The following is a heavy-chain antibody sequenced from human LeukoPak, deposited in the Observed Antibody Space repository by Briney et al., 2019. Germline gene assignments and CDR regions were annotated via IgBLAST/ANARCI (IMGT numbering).Heavy chain of an antibody. V-gene: IGHV4-59*08. Sequence: SETLSLTCTVSGGSISSYYWSWIRQPPGKGLEWIGYVYYSGSTNYNPSLKSRVTISVDTSKNQFSLKLSSVTAADTAVYYCARTSYYYGSGSYSFDYWGQGTLVTVSS. D-gene: IGHD3-10*01. J-gene: IGHJ4*02. CDR1: GGSISSYY. CDR2: VYYSGST. CDR3: ARTSYYYGSGSYSFDY.